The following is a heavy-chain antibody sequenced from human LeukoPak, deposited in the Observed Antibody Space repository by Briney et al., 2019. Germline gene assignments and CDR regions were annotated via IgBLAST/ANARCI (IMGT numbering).Heavy chain of an antibody. Sequence: GRSLRLSCTASGFTFGDYAMSWFRQAPGKGLEWVGFIRSKAYGGTTEYAASVKGRFTISRDDSKSIAYLQMNSLKTEDTAVYYCTMWSYYDSSGYSTFDYWGQGTLVTVSS. CDR3: TMWSYYDSSGYSTFDY. J-gene: IGHJ4*02. CDR2: IRSKAYGGTT. V-gene: IGHV3-49*03. CDR1: GFTFGDYA. D-gene: IGHD3-22*01.